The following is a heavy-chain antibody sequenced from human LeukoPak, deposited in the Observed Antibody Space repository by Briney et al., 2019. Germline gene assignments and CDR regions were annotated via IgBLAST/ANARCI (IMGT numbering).Heavy chain of an antibody. CDR2: ISSSSSYI. V-gene: IGHV3-21*01. CDR3: ARATVYLGGYYYYYGMDV. J-gene: IGHJ6*02. D-gene: IGHD3-16*01. Sequence: GGSLRLSCAASGFTFSSYSMNWVRQAPGKGLEWVSSISSSSSYIYYADSVKGRFTISRDNAKSSLYLQMNSLRAEDTAVYYCARATVYLGGYYYYYGMDVWGQGTTVTVSS. CDR1: GFTFSSYS.